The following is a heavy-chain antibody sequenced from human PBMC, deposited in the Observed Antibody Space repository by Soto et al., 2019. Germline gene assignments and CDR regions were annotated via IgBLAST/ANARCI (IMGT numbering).Heavy chain of an antibody. CDR3: ARVSSGWYRGYFDY. CDR2: IYHSGSI. Sequence: PSETLSLTCAVSGGSISSGGYSWSWIRQPPGKGLEWIGYIYHSGSIYYNPSLKSRVTISVDRSKNQFSLKLSSVTAADTAVYYCARVSSGWYRGYFDYWGQGTLVTVSS. CDR1: GGSISSGGYS. D-gene: IGHD6-19*01. J-gene: IGHJ4*02. V-gene: IGHV4-30-2*01.